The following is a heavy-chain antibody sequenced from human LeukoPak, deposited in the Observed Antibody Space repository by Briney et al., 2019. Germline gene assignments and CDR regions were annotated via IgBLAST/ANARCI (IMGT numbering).Heavy chain of an antibody. CDR1: GGSFSGYY. CDR3: ARVRGYSYGYLDY. Sequence: SETLSLTCAVYGGSFSGYYWSWIRQPPGKGLEWIGEINHSGSTNYNPSLKSRVTISVDTSKDQFSLKLSSVSAADTAVYYCARVRGYSYGYLDYWGQGTLVTVSS. D-gene: IGHD5-18*01. V-gene: IGHV4-34*01. J-gene: IGHJ4*02. CDR2: INHSGST.